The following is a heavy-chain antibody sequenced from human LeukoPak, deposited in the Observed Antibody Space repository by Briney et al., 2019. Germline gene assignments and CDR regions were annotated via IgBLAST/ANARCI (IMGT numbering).Heavy chain of an antibody. Sequence: PGGSLRLSCAASGFTFSDYYMSWIRQAPGKGLEWVSYISSSSSTIYYADSVKGRFTISRDNAKNSLYLQMNSLRAEDTAVYYCAREDYDSSGLNYYYYYVDVWGKGTTVTVSS. CDR1: GFTFSDYY. CDR2: ISSSSSTI. D-gene: IGHD3-22*01. V-gene: IGHV3-11*04. J-gene: IGHJ6*03. CDR3: AREDYDSSGLNYYYYYVDV.